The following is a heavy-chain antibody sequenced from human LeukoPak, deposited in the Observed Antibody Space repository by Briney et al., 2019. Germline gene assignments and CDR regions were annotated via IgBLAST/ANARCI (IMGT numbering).Heavy chain of an antibody. CDR2: ISSSGSTI. CDR1: GFTFSSYE. J-gene: IGHJ4*02. D-gene: IGHD5-18*01. Sequence: QTGGSLRLSCAASGFTFSSYEMNSVRQAPGKGLEWVSYISSSGSTIYYADSVKGRFTISRDNAKNSLYLQMNSLRAEDTAVYYCASVTRGYSYGVDYWGQATLVTVSS. V-gene: IGHV3-48*03. CDR3: ASVTRGYSYGVDY.